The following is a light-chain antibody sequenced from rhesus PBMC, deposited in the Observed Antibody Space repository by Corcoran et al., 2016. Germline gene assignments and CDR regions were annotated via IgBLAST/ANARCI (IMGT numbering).Light chain of an antibody. CDR1: QNIYSN. CDR2: AAS. J-gene: IGKJ3*01. Sequence: DIQMTQSPSALSASVGDRVTISCRASQNIYSNLAWYQQKPGKAPKLLIYAASSLHTGIPSRFSGSGSGTDFTLTISTLQPEDSAAYYCQHYYDNPFTFGPGTKLDIK. CDR3: QHYYDNPFT. V-gene: IGKV1S12*01.